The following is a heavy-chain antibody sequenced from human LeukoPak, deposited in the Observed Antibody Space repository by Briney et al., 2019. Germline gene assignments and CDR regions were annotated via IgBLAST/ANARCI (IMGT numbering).Heavy chain of an antibody. CDR3: AIAYCGGDCLPFDY. V-gene: IGHV1-69*01. J-gene: IGHJ4*02. CDR1: GGTFSSYA. Sequence: ASVKVSCKASGGTFSSYAISWVRQAPGQRLEWMGGIIPIFGTANYAQKFQGRVTITADESTSTAYMELSSLRSEDTAVYYCAIAYCGGDCLPFDYWGQGTLVAVSS. D-gene: IGHD2-21*02. CDR2: IIPIFGTA.